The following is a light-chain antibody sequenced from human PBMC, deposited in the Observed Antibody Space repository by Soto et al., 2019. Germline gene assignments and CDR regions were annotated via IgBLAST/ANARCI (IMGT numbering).Light chain of an antibody. Sequence: DIEMTQSPSTLSASVGDRVTITCRASQTIRRWLAWYQQRPGKAPKVLIYDASTLESGVPARCSGSGSETEFTLTISSLQPEDSATYYCQHYNSDPWTFGQGNKVEIK. CDR3: QHYNSDPWT. CDR2: DAS. V-gene: IGKV1-5*01. J-gene: IGKJ1*01. CDR1: QTIRRW.